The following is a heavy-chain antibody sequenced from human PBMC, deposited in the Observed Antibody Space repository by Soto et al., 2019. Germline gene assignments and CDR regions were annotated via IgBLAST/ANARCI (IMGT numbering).Heavy chain of an antibody. D-gene: IGHD3-3*01. J-gene: IGHJ4*02. CDR2: FDPEDGET. CDR3: ATTYDFWSGYYTAYFDY. CDR1: GYTLTELS. Sequence: ASVKVSCKVSGYTLTELSMHWVRQAPGKGLEWMGGFDPEDGETIYAQKFQGRVTMTEDTSTDTAYMELSSLRSEDTAVYYCATTYDFWSGYYTAYFDYWGQGTLVTVSS. V-gene: IGHV1-24*01.